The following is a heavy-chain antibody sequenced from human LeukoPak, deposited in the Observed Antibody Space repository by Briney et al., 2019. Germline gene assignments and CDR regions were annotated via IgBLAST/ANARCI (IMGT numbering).Heavy chain of an antibody. CDR3: ARVWRGYSGYDSDWYFDL. Sequence: GGSLRLSCAASGFTFSDYYMSWIRQAPGKGLEWVSYISSSGSTIYYADSVKGRFTISRDNAKNSLYLQMNSLRAEDTAVYYCARVWRGYSGYDSDWYFDLWGRGTLVTVSS. V-gene: IGHV3-11*01. CDR1: GFTFSDYY. J-gene: IGHJ2*01. D-gene: IGHD5-12*01. CDR2: ISSSGSTI.